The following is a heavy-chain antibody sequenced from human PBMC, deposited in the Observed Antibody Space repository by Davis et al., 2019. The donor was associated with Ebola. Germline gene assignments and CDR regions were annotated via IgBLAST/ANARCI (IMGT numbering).Heavy chain of an antibody. D-gene: IGHD6-13*01. V-gene: IGHV3-30*04. CDR3: AKVGGIAAADDY. Sequence: GESLKIPCAASGFTFSSYAMHWVRQAPGTGLEWVAVISYDGCNKYYADPVKGRFTISRDNSKNTLYLQMNSLRAEDTAVYYCAKVGGIAAADDYWGQGTLVTVSS. CDR1: GFTFSSYA. CDR2: ISYDGCNK. J-gene: IGHJ4*02.